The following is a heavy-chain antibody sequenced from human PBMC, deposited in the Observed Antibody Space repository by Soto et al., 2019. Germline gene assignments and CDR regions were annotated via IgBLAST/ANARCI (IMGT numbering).Heavy chain of an antibody. CDR1: GGSISSSSYY. J-gene: IGHJ6*02. D-gene: IGHD6-13*01. V-gene: IGHV4-39*01. CDR2: IYYSGST. CDR3: ARPSASSSWSAWFTDYYYGMDV. Sequence: SETLSLTCTVSGGSISSSSYYWGWIRQPPGKGLEWIGSIYYSGSTYYNPSLKSRVTIAVDTSKNQFSLKLSSVTAADTAVYYCARPSASSSWSAWFTDYYYGMDVWGQGTTVTVSS.